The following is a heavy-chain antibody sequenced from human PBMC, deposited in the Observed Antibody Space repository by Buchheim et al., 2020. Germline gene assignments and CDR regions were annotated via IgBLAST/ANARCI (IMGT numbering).Heavy chain of an antibody. CDR3: ARGGIAAAGSVFDP. D-gene: IGHD6-13*01. Sequence: EVQLVESGGGLVKPGGSLRLSCAASGFTFSSYSMNWVRQAPGKGLEWVSSISSSSSYIYYADSVKGRFTISSDNAKTSLYLQMNSLRAEDTAVYYCARGGIAAAGSVFDPWGQGTL. CDR2: ISSSSSYI. CDR1: GFTFSSYS. J-gene: IGHJ5*02. V-gene: IGHV3-21*01.